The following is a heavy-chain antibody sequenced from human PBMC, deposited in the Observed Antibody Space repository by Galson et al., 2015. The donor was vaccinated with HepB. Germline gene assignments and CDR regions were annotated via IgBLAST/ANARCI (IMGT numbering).Heavy chain of an antibody. Sequence: SLRLSCAASGFTFSSYSMHWVRQAPGKGLEWVSYISSTSSNIYYADSVKGRFTISRDNAKNSLDLQMNSLRAEDTALYYCAREVRDLWSRGLLDYWGQGTLVTVSS. CDR2: ISSTSSNI. J-gene: IGHJ4*02. CDR1: GFTFSSYS. V-gene: IGHV3-48*01. D-gene: IGHD3-3*01. CDR3: AREVRDLWSRGLLDY.